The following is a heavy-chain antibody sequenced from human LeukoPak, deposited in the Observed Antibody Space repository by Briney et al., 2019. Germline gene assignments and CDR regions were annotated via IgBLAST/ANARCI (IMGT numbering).Heavy chain of an antibody. CDR1: GYSFTKYW. V-gene: IGHV5-51*01. D-gene: IGHD3-9*01. J-gene: IGHJ4*02. CDR3: ARRPYYDILTGYYSPFDY. Sequence: GESLKISCKGSGYSFTKYWIGWVRQMPGKGLEWMGIINPGDSDTKYNPSFQGQVTVSVDKSITTAYLQWSSLKASDTAMYYCARRPYYDILTGYYSPFDYWGQGTLVTVSS. CDR2: INPGDSDT.